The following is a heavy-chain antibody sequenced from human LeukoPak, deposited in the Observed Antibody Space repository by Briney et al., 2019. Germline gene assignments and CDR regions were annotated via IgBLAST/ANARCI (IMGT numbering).Heavy chain of an antibody. D-gene: IGHD3-9*01. Sequence: SETLSLTCTVSGGSVSSSIYYWGWIRQPPGKGLEWIGSIYHSGSTSYNPSLKSRVTISVDTSKNQFSLNLTSVTAADTAVYYCASRNDILTGYVFDFWGQGTLVTVSS. CDR1: GGSVSSSIYY. J-gene: IGHJ4*02. CDR2: IYHSGST. CDR3: ASRNDILTGYVFDF. V-gene: IGHV4-39*01.